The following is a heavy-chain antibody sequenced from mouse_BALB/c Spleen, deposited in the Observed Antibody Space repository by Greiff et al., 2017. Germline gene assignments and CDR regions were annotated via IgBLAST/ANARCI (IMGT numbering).Heavy chain of an antibody. V-gene: IGHV1S126*01. Sequence: QVQLKQSGPQLVRPGASVKISCKASGYSFTSYWMHWVKQRPGQGLEWIGMIDPSDSETRLNQKFKDKATLTVDKSSSTAYMQLSSPTSEDSAVYYCAPYYGSTWFAYWGQGTLVTVSA. D-gene: IGHD1-1*01. J-gene: IGHJ3*01. CDR1: GYSFTSYW. CDR2: IDPSDSET. CDR3: APYYGSTWFAY.